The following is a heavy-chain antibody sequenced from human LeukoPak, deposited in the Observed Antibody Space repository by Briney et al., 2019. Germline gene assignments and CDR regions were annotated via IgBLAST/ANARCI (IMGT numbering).Heavy chain of an antibody. CDR1: GGSFSDYY. CDR3: ARVIGSDTRDYYLGY. Sequence: PSETLSLTCAVYGGSFSDYYWSWIRQSPTKGLEWIGEIKSTGTTNWIGETKHSESTNYNPSLKSRVTISADTSKNQYSLKLTSVTAADTAVCYCARVIGSDTRDYYLGYWGQGTLVTVYS. D-gene: IGHD2-2*01. V-gene: IGHV4-34*01. J-gene: IGHJ4*02. CDR2: TKHSEST.